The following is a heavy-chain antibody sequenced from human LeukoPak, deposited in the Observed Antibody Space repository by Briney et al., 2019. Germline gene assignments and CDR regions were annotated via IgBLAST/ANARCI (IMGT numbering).Heavy chain of an antibody. Sequence: GGSLRLSCAASGFMFSSYWMGWVRQAPGKGLEWVSAISGSGGSTYYADSVKGRFTISRDNSKNTLYLQMNSLRAEDTAVYYCAKDFLYCSSASCYTSYWGQGTLVTVSS. D-gene: IGHD2-2*02. J-gene: IGHJ4*02. CDR3: AKDFLYCSSASCYTSY. CDR1: GFMFSSYW. V-gene: IGHV3-23*01. CDR2: ISGSGGST.